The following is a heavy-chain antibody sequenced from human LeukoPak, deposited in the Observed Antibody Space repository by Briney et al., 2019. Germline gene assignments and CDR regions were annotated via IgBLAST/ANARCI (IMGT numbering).Heavy chain of an antibody. CDR2: INHSGST. CDR1: GGSISSSSYY. J-gene: IGHJ5*02. CDR3: ARDLVVVVAASGEMYNWFDP. V-gene: IGHV4-39*07. D-gene: IGHD2-15*01. Sequence: PSETLSLTCTVSGGSISSSSYYWSWIRQPPGKGLEWIGEINHSGSTNYNPSLKSRVTISVDTSKNQFSLKLSSVTAADTAVYYCARDLVVVVAASGEMYNWFDPWGQGTLVTVSS.